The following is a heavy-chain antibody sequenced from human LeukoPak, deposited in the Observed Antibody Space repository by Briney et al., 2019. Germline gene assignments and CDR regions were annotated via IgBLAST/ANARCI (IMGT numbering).Heavy chain of an antibody. D-gene: IGHD2-15*01. CDR2: IYYSGST. Sequence: SETLTLTCTVSGGSSSSYYWSWIRQPPGKELEWLGYIYYSGSTNYNPSLKSRVTISVDTSKNQFSLKLSSVTAADTAVYYCARHCSGGSCYFEGAINAFDIWGQGTMVTVSS. V-gene: IGHV4-59*08. CDR3: ARHCSGGSCYFEGAINAFDI. CDR1: GGSSSSYY. J-gene: IGHJ3*02.